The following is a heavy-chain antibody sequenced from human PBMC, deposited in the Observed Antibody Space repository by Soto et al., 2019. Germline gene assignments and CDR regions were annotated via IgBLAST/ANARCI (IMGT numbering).Heavy chain of an antibody. J-gene: IGHJ3*02. CDR1: GGSISSYY. CDR3: ARALILTGYYIHDAFDI. CDR2: IDYSGST. Sequence: QVKLQESGPGLVKPSETLSLTCTVSGGSISSYYWSWIRQPPGKGLEWIGYIDYSGSTNYNPSLQSRVTISVDTSKNQFSLKLSSVTAADTAVYYCARALILTGYYIHDAFDIWGQWTMVTVSS. V-gene: IGHV4-59*01. D-gene: IGHD3-9*01.